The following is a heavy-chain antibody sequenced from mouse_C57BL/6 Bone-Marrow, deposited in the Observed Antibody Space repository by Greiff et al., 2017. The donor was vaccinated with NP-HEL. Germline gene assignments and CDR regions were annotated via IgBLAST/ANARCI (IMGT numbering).Heavy chain of an antibody. Sequence: EVNLVESGGGLVQPGGSLKLSCAASGFTFSDYGMAWVRQAPRKGPEWVAFISNLAYSIYYADTVTGRFTISRENAKNTLYLEMSSLRSEDTARYYGARRSEGYWYFDVGGTGTTVTASS. V-gene: IGHV5-15*01. CDR3: ARRSEGYWYFDV. CDR2: ISNLAYSI. J-gene: IGHJ1*03. CDR1: GFTFSDYG.